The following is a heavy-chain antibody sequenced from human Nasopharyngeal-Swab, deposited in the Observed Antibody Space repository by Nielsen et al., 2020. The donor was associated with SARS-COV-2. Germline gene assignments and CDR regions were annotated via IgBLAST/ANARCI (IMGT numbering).Heavy chain of an antibody. CDR3: ARSGTTKYGLDV. CDR2: VYTSGST. D-gene: IGHD1-1*01. CDR1: GGSISGYF. V-gene: IGHV4-4*07. Sequence: SETLSLTCSVSGGSISGYFLSWIQQPAGEGLEWIGRVYTSGSTNYNPSLKSRVTISIDKSKNQFSLELRSVTAADTAFYYCARSGTTKYGLDVWGQGTTVIVSS. J-gene: IGHJ6*01.